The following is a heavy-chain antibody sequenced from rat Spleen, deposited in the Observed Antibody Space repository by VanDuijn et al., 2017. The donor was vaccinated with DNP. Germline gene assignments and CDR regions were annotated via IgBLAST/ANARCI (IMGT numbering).Heavy chain of an antibody. CDR1: XXSIXXXFK. CDR2: XTNARQP. Sequence: EVLLXXSGXXLVKPSXXXSLXXXVTXXSIXXXFKXXXIRXXPGXXXEWMGXXTNARQPDYNTSLKSRISITTDTTKNQFFLQVKSVTTEDTATYYCAIQLGVFDYWGQGVMVTVSS. D-gene: IGHD5-1*01. J-gene: IGHJ2*01. V-gene: IGHV3-3*01. CDR3: AIQLGVFDY.